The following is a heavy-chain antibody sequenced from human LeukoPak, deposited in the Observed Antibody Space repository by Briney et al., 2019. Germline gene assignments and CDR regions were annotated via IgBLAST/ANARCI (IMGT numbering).Heavy chain of an antibody. CDR3: AREPTVAGPNWFDP. J-gene: IGHJ5*02. V-gene: IGHV4-4*07. CDR2: IYTSGST. CDR1: GGSISSYY. D-gene: IGHD6-19*01. Sequence: PSETLSLTCTVSGGSISSYYWSWIRQPAGKGLEWIGRIYTSGSTNYNPSLKSRVTMSVDTSKNQFSLKLSSVTAADTAVYYCAREPTVAGPNWFDPWGQGTLATVSS.